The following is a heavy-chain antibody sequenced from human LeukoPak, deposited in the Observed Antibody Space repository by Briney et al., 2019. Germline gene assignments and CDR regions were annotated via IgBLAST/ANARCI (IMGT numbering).Heavy chain of an antibody. V-gene: IGHV1-18*01. CDR1: GYTFTSYG. CDR3: AVSIVVVPAALLH. CDR2: ISAYNGNT. Sequence: ASVKVSAKASGYTFTSYGISWVRQAPGQGLEWMGWISAYNGNTNYAQKLQGRVTMTTDTSTSTAYMELRSLRSDDTAVYYCAVSIVVVPAALLHWGQGTLVTISS. D-gene: IGHD2-2*01. J-gene: IGHJ4*02.